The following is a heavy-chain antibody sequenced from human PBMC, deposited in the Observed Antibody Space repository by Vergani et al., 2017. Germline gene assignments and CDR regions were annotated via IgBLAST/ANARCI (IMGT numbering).Heavy chain of an antibody. CDR1: GASITSGSFY. CDR3: ARDLRDDIMIGPDNMPFDS. CDR2: IHASGTK. D-gene: IGHD3-9*01. V-gene: IGHV4-61*02. J-gene: IGHJ4*02. Sequence: QVHLNEAGPGLVKPSQTLSLTCTVSGASITSGSFYWSWIRQPAGKGLEWIGRIHASGTKNYNPYLRSRVTLSVDTSKNQLSLKIKSVTAADTALYFCARDLRDDIMIGPDNMPFDSWGQGTLVTVSS.